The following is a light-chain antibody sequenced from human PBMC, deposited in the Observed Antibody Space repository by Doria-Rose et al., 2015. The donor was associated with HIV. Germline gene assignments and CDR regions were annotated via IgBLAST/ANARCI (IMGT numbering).Light chain of an antibody. J-gene: IGLJ1*01. V-gene: IGLV2-14*03. CDR1: SNDVGGYTY. CDR3: CSYTITSTLL. Sequence: LTQPASVSGSLGQSITISCTGTSNDVGGYTYVSWYQQHPGKAPKLVIYDVNSRPSGISDRFSGSKSGNTASLTISGLQAGDEADYYCCSYTITSTLLFGGGTRITVL. CDR2: DVN.